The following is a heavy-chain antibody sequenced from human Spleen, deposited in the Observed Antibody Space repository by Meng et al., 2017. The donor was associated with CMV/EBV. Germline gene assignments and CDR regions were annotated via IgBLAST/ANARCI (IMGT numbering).Heavy chain of an antibody. CDR2: ISSSSSYI. J-gene: IGHJ5*02. V-gene: IGHV3-21*01. D-gene: IGHD1-7*01. CDR1: GFTFSSYS. Sequence: SGFTFSSYSMNWVRQAPGKGLEWVSSISSSSSYIYYADSVKGRFTISRDNAKNSLYLQMNSLRAEDTAVYYCARDFVPRTGTMLWFDPWGQGTLVTVSS. CDR3: ARDFVPRTGTMLWFDP.